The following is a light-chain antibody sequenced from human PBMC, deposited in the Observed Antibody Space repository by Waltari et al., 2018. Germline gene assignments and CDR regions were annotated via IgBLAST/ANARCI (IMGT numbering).Light chain of an antibody. CDR2: DVS. V-gene: IGKV1-5*01. CDR3: QQYDRYYT. J-gene: IGKJ2*01. CDR1: QRINTG. Sequence: IQMTQSPSALSASVGDRVTITCRASQRINTGMAWYQQRPGKAPKVLIYDVSTLESGVPSRFSGSGSGTEFTLAINNLQPEDFATYYCQQYDRYYTFGQGTKLEIK.